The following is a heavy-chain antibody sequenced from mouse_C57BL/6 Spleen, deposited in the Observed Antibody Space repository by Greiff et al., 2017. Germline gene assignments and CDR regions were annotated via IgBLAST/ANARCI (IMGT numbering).Heavy chain of an antibody. CDR3: SRSYYGDFDY. CDR2: IDPANGNT. J-gene: IGHJ2*01. CDR1: GYTIKNTY. Sequence: VQLQQPVAELVRPGASVKLSCTASGYTIKNTYMHWVKQRPEQGLEWIGRIDPANGNTNYTTKFKGKATITADTSSNTAYLQLSSLTSEDTAFYYCSRSYYGDFDYWGQGTTLTVSS. D-gene: IGHD1-1*01. V-gene: IGHV14-3*01.